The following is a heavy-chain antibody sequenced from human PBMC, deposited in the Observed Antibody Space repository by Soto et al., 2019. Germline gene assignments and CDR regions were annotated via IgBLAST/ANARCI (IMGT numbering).Heavy chain of an antibody. CDR2: IYYSGST. J-gene: IGHJ6*02. CDR3: ARDRIAAAGDYYYYYGMDV. CDR1: GGSISSHS. V-gene: IGHV4-59*11. Sequence: SETLSLTCTVSGGSISSHSWSWIRQPSRKGLEWIGYIYYSGSTNYNPSLKSRVTISVDTSKNQFSLKLSSVTAADTAVYYCARDRIAAAGDYYYYYGMDVWGQGTTVT. D-gene: IGHD6-13*01.